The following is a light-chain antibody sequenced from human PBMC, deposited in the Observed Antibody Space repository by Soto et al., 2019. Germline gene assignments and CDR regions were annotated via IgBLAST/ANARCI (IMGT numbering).Light chain of an antibody. CDR2: DVT. Sequence: QSALTQPPSASGSPGQSVTISCTGASSDVGGYNFVSWYQHHPGKAPRLMIYDVTQRPSGVPDRFSGSKSGNTASLTVSGLPVDDEAYYYCSSYAGSSIPVAFGGGTKVTVL. J-gene: IGLJ2*01. V-gene: IGLV2-8*01. CDR3: SSYAGSSIPVA. CDR1: SSDVGGYNF.